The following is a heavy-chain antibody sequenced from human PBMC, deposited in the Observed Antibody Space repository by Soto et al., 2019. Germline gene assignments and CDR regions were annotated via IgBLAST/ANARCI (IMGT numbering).Heavy chain of an antibody. J-gene: IGHJ6*02. Sequence: GGSLRLSCAASGFTFSSYSMNWVRQAPGKGLEWVSSISSSSSYIYYADSVKGRFTVSRDNAKNSLYLQMNSLRAEDTAVYYRARDKGRPGWYYYGMDVWGQGTTVTVSS. CDR3: ARDKGRPGWYYYGMDV. V-gene: IGHV3-21*01. CDR1: GFTFSSYS. D-gene: IGHD2-15*01. CDR2: ISSSSSYI.